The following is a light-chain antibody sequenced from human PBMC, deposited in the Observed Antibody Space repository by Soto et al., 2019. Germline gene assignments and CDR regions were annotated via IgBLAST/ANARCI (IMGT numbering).Light chain of an antibody. CDR3: QHSYSTPPT. J-gene: IGKJ1*01. CDR1: QSISSY. Sequence: EIQMTQSPSSLSASVGDRVTITCRASQSISSYLTWYQQKPGKAPRLLIYAASSLQSGVPSRFSGSGSGTDFTLTISSLQPEDFASYYCQHSYSTPPTFGQGTKVEIK. CDR2: AAS. V-gene: IGKV1-39*01.